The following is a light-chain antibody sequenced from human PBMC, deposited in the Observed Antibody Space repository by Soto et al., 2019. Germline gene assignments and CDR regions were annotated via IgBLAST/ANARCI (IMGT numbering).Light chain of an antibody. CDR2: AAS. J-gene: IGKJ1*01. CDR1: QGIRND. Sequence: DIQMTQFPSSLSASVGDRVTITCRASQGIRNDLGWYQQKPGKAPKRLIYAASSLQSGVPSRFSGRGSGTEFPLAISSLQPEDSPTFYCLQHSTYPLTFGQGTKVEIK. V-gene: IGKV1-17*01. CDR3: LQHSTYPLT.